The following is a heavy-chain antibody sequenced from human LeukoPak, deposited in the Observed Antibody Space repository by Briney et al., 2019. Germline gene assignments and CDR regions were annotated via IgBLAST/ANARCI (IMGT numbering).Heavy chain of an antibody. J-gene: IGHJ4*02. D-gene: IGHD2-2*01. Sequence: GESLKISCKGSGYSFTSYWIGWVRQMPGKGLEWMGIIYPGDSDTRYSPSSQGQVTISADKSISTAYLQWSCLKASDTAMYYCARQPLYCSSTSCFDYWGQGTLVTVSS. V-gene: IGHV5-51*01. CDR3: ARQPLYCSSTSCFDY. CDR2: IYPGDSDT. CDR1: GYSFTSYW.